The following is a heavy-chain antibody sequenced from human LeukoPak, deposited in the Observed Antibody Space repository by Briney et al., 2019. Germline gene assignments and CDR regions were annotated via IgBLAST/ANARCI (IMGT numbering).Heavy chain of an antibody. Sequence: VASVKVSCKASGYTFTSYDINWVRQATGQGLEWMGWMNPNSGNTGYAQKFQGRVTMTRNTSISTAYMELSSLRSEDTAVYYCARGLGGPYCGGDCSARRFDPWGQGTLVTVSS. CDR2: MNPNSGNT. CDR3: ARGLGGPYCGGDCSARRFDP. J-gene: IGHJ5*02. CDR1: GYTFTSYD. V-gene: IGHV1-8*01. D-gene: IGHD2-21*02.